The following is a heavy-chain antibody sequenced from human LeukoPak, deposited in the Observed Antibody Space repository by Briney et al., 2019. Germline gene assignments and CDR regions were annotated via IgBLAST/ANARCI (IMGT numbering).Heavy chain of an antibody. J-gene: IGHJ5*02. Sequence: ASVNVSCKASGYTFTSYDINWVRQAPGQGLEWMGWISAYNGNTNYAQKLQGRVTMTTDTSTSTAYMELRSLRSDDTAVYYCARGPYYDSSGYNWFDPWGQGTLVTVSS. CDR3: ARGPYYDSSGYNWFDP. CDR2: ISAYNGNT. V-gene: IGHV1-18*01. D-gene: IGHD3-22*01. CDR1: GYTFTSYD.